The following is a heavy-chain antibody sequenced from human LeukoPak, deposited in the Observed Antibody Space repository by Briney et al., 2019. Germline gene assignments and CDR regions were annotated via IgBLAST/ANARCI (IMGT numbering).Heavy chain of an antibody. D-gene: IGHD2-2*01. V-gene: IGHV3-53*01. CDR3: ARDIVVVPDMDV. CDR2: IYSGGST. Sequence: GGSLRLSCAASGFTVSSNYMSWVRQAPGKGLEWVSVIYSGGSTYYADSVKGRFTISRDNSENTLYLQMNSLRAEDTAVYYCARDIVVVPDMDVWGQGTTVTVSS. J-gene: IGHJ6*02. CDR1: GFTVSSNY.